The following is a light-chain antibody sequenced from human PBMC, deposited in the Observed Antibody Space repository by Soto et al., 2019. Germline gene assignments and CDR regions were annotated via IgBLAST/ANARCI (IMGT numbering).Light chain of an antibody. J-gene: IGKJ5*01. CDR3: QQYGSSPPIT. Sequence: EIVLTQSPCTLSLSPGERATFSCRASQSVSSTYLAWYQQKPGQAPRLLIYGASARAAGIPDRFSGSGSGTDFALTISRLEPEDFAVYYCQQYGSSPPITFGQGTRLEIK. CDR1: QSVSSTY. CDR2: GAS. V-gene: IGKV3-20*01.